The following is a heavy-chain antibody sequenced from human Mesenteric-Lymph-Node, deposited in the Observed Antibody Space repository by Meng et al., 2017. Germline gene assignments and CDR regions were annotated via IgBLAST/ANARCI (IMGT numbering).Heavy chain of an antibody. CDR3: ARDRRYYDALTGYFYYALDV. CDR1: DYSISSYY. V-gene: IGHV4-59*01. D-gene: IGHD3-9*01. CDR2: IYYTGIT. Sequence: SDTWSLTVAVPDYSISSYYWSWIRQPPGKGLKDIGYIYYTGITNYNPSLKSRVTISVDKSKTPFSLKLSSVTAADTAVYYCARDRRYYDALTGYFYYALDVWGQGTTVTVSS. J-gene: IGHJ6*02.